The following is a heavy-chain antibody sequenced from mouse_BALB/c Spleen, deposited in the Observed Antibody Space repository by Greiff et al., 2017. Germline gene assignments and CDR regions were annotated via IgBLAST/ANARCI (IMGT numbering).Heavy chain of an antibody. CDR1: GFSLTSYG. CDR3: ARDHDYDGDYAMDY. D-gene: IGHD2-4*01. Sequence: VKLQESGPGLVAPSQSLSITCTVSGFSLTSYGVHWVRQPPGKGLEWLGVIWAGGSTNYNSALMSRLSISKDNSKSQVFLKMNSLQTDDTAMYYCARDHDYDGDYAMDYWGQGTSVTVSS. J-gene: IGHJ4*01. CDR2: IWAGGST. V-gene: IGHV2-9*02.